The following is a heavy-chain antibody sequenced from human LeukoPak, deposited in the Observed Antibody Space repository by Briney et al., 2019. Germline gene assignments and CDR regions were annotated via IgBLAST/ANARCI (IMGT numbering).Heavy chain of an antibody. Sequence: ASVKVSCKASGYTFTGYYMHWVRQAPGQGLEWMGGIIPIFGTANYAQKFQGRVTITADKSTSTAYMELSSLRSEDTAVYYCARDKGKRGYSGYDLDYWGQGTLVTVSS. CDR1: GYTFTGYY. V-gene: IGHV1-69*06. J-gene: IGHJ4*02. D-gene: IGHD5-12*01. CDR2: IIPIFGTA. CDR3: ARDKGKRGYSGYDLDY.